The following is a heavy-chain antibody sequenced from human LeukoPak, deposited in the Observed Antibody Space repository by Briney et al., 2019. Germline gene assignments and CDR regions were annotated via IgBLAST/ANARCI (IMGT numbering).Heavy chain of an antibody. CDR3: AKVAPSSWYLNY. CDR2: ISGGGGST. J-gene: IGHJ4*02. CDR1: GLTFNKFS. D-gene: IGHD6-13*01. V-gene: IGHV3-23*01. Sequence: GGSLRLSCAASGLTFNKFSMNWVRQAPGKGLEWVSGISGGGGSTFYADSVKGRFTISRDNSKTTLYLQLNSLRADDTAVYYCAKVAPSSWYLNYWGQGTLVTVSS.